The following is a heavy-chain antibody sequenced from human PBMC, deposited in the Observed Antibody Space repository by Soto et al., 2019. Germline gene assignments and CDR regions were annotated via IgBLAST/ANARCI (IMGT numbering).Heavy chain of an antibody. CDR2: ISYDGSNK. J-gene: IGHJ2*01. D-gene: IGHD6-19*01. Sequence: GGSLRLSCAASGFTFSSYAMHWVRQAPGKGLEWVAVISYDGSNKYYADSVKGRFTISRDNSKNTLNLQMNSLRVEDTAVYYCAKDLGGGSAWPDNWYFDLWGRGALVTVSS. V-gene: IGHV3-30-3*01. CDR1: GFTFSSYA. CDR3: AKDLGGGSAWPDNWYFDL.